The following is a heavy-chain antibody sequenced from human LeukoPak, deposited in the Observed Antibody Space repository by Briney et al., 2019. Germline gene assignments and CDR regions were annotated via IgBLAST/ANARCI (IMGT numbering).Heavy chain of an antibody. CDR3: ARSVLTGYYYYMDV. Sequence: PSETLSLTCTVSGGSISSYYWSWIRQPPGKGLEWIGYIYYSGSTNYNPSLKSRVTISVDTSKNQFSLKLSSVTAADTAVYYCARSVLTGYYYYMDVWGKGTTVTVSS. J-gene: IGHJ6*03. CDR1: GGSISSYY. D-gene: IGHD3-9*01. CDR2: IYYSGST. V-gene: IGHV4-59*01.